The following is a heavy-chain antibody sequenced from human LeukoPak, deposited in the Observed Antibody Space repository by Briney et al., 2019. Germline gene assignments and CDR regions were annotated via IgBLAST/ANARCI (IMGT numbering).Heavy chain of an antibody. CDR1: GFTFSTYS. D-gene: IGHD2-2*01. CDR3: ARDCSSTISYDTPDFDY. V-gene: IGHV3-48*01. CDR2: ISTSSSII. J-gene: IGHJ4*02. Sequence: PGGSLRLSCAASGFTFSTYSMNWVRQAPGKGLEWVSYISTSSSIIYYADSVKGRFTISRDNAKNSLYLQMNSLRAEDTAVYFCARDCSSTISYDTPDFDYWGQGTLVTVSS.